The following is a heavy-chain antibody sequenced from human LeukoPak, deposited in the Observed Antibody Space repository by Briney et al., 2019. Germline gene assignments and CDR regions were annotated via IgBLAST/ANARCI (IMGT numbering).Heavy chain of an antibody. D-gene: IGHD3-16*02. CDR2: IYHSGST. CDR3: ARGVTSLYFDY. CDR1: GGSMSSRGYS. V-gene: IGHV4-30-2*01. Sequence: PSQTLSLTCAVSGGSMSSRGYSGSWIRQPPGKALEWIGYIYHSGSTYYNPSLKSRVTMSVDRSKNQLSLNLSSVTAADTAVYYCARGVTSLYFDYWGQGTLVTVSS. J-gene: IGHJ4*02.